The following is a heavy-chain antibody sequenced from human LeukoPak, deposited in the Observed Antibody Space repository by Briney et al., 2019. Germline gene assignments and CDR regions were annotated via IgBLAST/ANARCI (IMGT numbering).Heavy chain of an antibody. CDR1: GFTVSSNY. J-gene: IGHJ3*02. V-gene: IGHV3-20*04. CDR3: ARDGQDIVATPGMNDAFDI. Sequence: GGSLRLSCAASGFTVSSNYMSWVRQAPGKGLEWVSGINFNGGSRGYAESVKGRFTISRDNAKNSLYLQMNNLRAEDTAVYYCARDGQDIVATPGMNDAFDIWGQGTMVTVSS. D-gene: IGHD5-12*01. CDR2: INFNGGSR.